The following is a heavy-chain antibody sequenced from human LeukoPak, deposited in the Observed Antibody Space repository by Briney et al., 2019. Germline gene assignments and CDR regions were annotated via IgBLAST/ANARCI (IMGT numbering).Heavy chain of an antibody. CDR3: ARDILTGSQSRFQH. V-gene: IGHV3-48*04. CDR1: GFTFSSYA. D-gene: IGHD3-9*01. Sequence: GGSLRLSCAASGFTFSSYAMSWVRQAPGKGLEWLSYISSSGSPIYYADSVKGRFTISRDNAKNSLYLQMNSLRAEDTAVYYCARDILTGSQSRFQHWGQGTLVTVSS. CDR2: ISSSGSPI. J-gene: IGHJ1*01.